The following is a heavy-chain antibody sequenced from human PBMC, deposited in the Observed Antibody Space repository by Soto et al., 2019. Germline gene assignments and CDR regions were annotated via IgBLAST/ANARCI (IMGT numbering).Heavy chain of an antibody. CDR3: ARDRYSSGWYDY. J-gene: IGHJ4*02. D-gene: IGHD6-19*01. CDR1: GFTFSDFY. Sequence: QVQLVESGGGLVKPGGSLRLSCAASGFTFSDFYMNWIRQAPGKGLEWVSYISSSGSTIYYADSVKGRFTISRDNAQNSLYLQMNSMRAEDTAVYYCARDRYSSGWYDYWGQGTLVTVSS. CDR2: ISSSGSTI. V-gene: IGHV3-11*01.